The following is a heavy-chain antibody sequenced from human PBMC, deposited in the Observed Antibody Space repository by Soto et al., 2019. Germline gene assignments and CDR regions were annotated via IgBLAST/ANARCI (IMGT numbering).Heavy chain of an antibody. J-gene: IGHJ4*02. CDR2: ISSSSSTI. CDR1: GFTLSSYN. CDR3: ARDTLSTAMVRGVISY. D-gene: IGHD3-10*01. Sequence: GGAPRLSCAAPGFTLSSYNMNWGRPAPGKGLEWVSYISSSSSTIYYADSVKGRFTISRDNAKNSLYLQMNSLRAEDTAVYYCARDTLSTAMVRGVISYWGQGTLVTVSS. V-gene: IGHV3-48*01.